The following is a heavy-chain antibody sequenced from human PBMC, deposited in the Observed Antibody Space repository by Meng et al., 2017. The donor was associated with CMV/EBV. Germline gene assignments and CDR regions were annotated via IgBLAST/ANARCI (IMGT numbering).Heavy chain of an antibody. J-gene: IGHJ4*02. CDR1: GFTFSDYY. D-gene: IGHD3/OR15-3a*01. V-gene: IGHV3-11*05. CDR2: ISSSSSYT. CDR3: ARDRTGYPFDY. Sequence: QWRLVGSGGGLVKPGGSLRLSCAASGFTFSDYYMSWIRQAPGKGLEWVSYISSSSSYTNYADSVKGRFTISRDNAKNSLYLQMNSLRAEDTAVYYCARDRTGYPFDYWGQGTLVTVSS.